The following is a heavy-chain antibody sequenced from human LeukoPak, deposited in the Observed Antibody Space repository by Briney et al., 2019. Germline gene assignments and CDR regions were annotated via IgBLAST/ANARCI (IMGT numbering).Heavy chain of an antibody. D-gene: IGHD4-17*01. CDR2: TSYDESNK. CDR3: ARETGSAVGSTDFDY. V-gene: IGHV3-30-3*01. Sequence: GGSLRLSCAASGFTFSSYAIHWVRQAPGKGLEWVAVTSYDESNKYYADSVKGRFTISRDNSKNTLYLQMNSLRAEDTAVYFCARETGSAVGSTDFDYWGQGTLVTVSS. CDR1: GFTFSSYA. J-gene: IGHJ4*02.